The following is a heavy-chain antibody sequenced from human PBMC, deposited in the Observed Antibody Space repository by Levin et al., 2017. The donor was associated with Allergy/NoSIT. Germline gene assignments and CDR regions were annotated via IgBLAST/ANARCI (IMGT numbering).Heavy chain of an antibody. Sequence: GGSLRLSCSASGFIFSTDALYWVRQAPGKGLEYVSAINTGGDNRQYADSVKGRFTISRDNSRNMLYLQMSSLRVEDTAVYYCVKFGWLSVGDYWGQGTLVTVSS. CDR1: GFIFSTDA. D-gene: IGHD3-22*01. V-gene: IGHV3-64D*06. CDR2: INTGGDNR. CDR3: VKFGWLSVGDY. J-gene: IGHJ4*02.